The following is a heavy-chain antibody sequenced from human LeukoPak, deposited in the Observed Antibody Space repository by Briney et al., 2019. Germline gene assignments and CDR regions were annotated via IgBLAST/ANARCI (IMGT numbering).Heavy chain of an antibody. D-gene: IGHD6-19*01. CDR1: GFTVSSNY. J-gene: IGHJ5*02. V-gene: IGHV3-53*01. CDR2: IYSGGST. CDR3: ARDMRATSGPGWFDP. Sequence: GGSLRLSCAASGFTVSSNYMSWVRQAPGKGLEWVSVIYSGGSTYYADSVKGRFTISRDNSKNTLYLQMNSLRAEDTAVYYCARDMRATSGPGWFDPWGQGTLVTVSS.